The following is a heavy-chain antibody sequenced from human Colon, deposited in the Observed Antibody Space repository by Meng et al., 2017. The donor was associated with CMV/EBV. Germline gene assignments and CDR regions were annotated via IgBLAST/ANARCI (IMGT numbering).Heavy chain of an antibody. D-gene: IGHD3-22*01. Sequence: VSCKPSGGSFSSYAISWMRQVPGQGLEWVGGIIPILNIPSYAQRLQGRITLSADPSTTTAYMELSSLRSEDTAIYYCARGQYYYDANRFVFYYFDYWGQGTLVTVSS. V-gene: IGHV1-69*10. J-gene: IGHJ4*02. CDR3: ARGQYYYDANRFVFYYFDY. CDR2: IIPILNIP. CDR1: GGSFSSYA.